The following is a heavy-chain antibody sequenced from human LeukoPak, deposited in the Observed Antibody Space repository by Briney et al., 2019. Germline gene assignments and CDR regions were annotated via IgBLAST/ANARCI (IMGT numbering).Heavy chain of an antibody. CDR2: INHSGST. V-gene: IGHV4-34*01. CDR3: ARGRRRFRELLSWFDP. Sequence: SETLSLTCAVYGGSFSGYYWSWIRQPPGKGLEWIGEINHSGSTNYNPSLKSRVTISVDTSKNQFSLKLSSVTAADTAVYYCARGRRRFRELLSWFDPWGQGTLVTVSP. CDR1: GGSFSGYY. D-gene: IGHD3-10*01. J-gene: IGHJ5*02.